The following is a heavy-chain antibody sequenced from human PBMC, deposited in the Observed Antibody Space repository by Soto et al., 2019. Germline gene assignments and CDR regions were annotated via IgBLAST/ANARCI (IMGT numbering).Heavy chain of an antibody. CDR3: ARMGDFWSGPGELDP. Sequence: SETLSLTCTVSGGSISSSSYYWAWNRQSPGKGLEWIGSVYYNGFTYYNPSLKSRVTISVDTSKNQFSLKLTSVTAADTAVYYCARMGDFWSGPGELDPWGQGTLVTVSS. D-gene: IGHD3-3*01. CDR1: GGSISSSSYY. CDR2: VYYNGFT. V-gene: IGHV4-39*01. J-gene: IGHJ5*02.